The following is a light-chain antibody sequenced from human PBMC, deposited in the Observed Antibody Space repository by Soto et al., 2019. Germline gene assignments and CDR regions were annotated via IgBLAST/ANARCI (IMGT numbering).Light chain of an antibody. CDR1: SSDVGSYNL. Sequence: QSALTQPASVSGSPGQSITLSCTGTSSDVGSYNLVSWYQQHPGKAPKLMIYEGSKRPSGVSNRFSGSKSGNTASLTISGLQAEDEADYYCCSYAGSRTLRVFGGGTKLTVL. CDR2: EGS. V-gene: IGLV2-23*01. J-gene: IGLJ2*01. CDR3: CSYAGSRTLRV.